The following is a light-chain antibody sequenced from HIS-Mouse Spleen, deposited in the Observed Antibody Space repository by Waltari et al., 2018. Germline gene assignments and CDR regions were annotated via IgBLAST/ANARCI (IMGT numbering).Light chain of an antibody. CDR2: GAS. CDR1: QSVSSN. CDR3: QQYNNWPYT. J-gene: IGKJ2*01. Sequence: EIVMTQSPATLSVSPGDRATPSCRASQSVSSNLAWYQQKPGQAPRLLIYGASTRATGTPARFSGSGSGTEFTLTISSMQSEDFAVYYCQQYNNWPYTFGQGTKLEIK. V-gene: IGKV3-15*01.